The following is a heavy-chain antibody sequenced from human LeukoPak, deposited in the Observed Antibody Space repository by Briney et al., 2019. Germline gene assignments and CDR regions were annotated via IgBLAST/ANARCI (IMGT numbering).Heavy chain of an antibody. CDR3: ARGPYSYDSSGAFDI. V-gene: IGHV4-61*02. Sequence: SVTLSLTCTVSGYSISSGDCYWNWIRQPAGKGREWIGSISSSGSTNYNPSLKSRVTISVDTSKNQFSLKLSSVTAADTAVYFCARGPYSYDSSGAFDIWGQGTMVTVSS. D-gene: IGHD3-22*01. J-gene: IGHJ3*02. CDR1: GYSISSGDCY. CDR2: ISSSGST.